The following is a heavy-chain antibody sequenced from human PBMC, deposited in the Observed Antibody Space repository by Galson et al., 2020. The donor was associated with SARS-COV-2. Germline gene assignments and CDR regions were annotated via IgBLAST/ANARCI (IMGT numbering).Heavy chain of an antibody. Sequence: GESLKITCAASGFTFSSYAMSWVRQAPGKGLEWVSAITGSGDRTFYADSVKGRFTISRDNSKDTLYLQMNSLRAEDTAVYYCAKAWDWYNPYWGQGTLVTVSS. CDR2: ITGSGDRT. CDR1: GFTFSSYA. V-gene: IGHV3-23*01. J-gene: IGHJ4*02. D-gene: IGHD1-1*01. CDR3: AKAWDWYNPY.